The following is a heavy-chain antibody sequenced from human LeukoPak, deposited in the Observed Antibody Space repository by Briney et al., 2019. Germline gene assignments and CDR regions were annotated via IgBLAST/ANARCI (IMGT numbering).Heavy chain of an antibody. V-gene: IGHV3-7*03. CDR2: IKQDGSEK. CDR3: VRDQVRAYGSYGFYYCAMDV. Sequence: GGSLRLSCAASRFTFSNYWMSWVRQAPGKGLEWVANIKQDGSEKYYVGSVKGRFTISRDNAKNSLYLQMNSLRAEDTAVYYCVRDQVRAYGSYGFYYCAMDVWGQGTTGTVSS. J-gene: IGHJ6*02. D-gene: IGHD5-18*01. CDR1: RFTFSNYW.